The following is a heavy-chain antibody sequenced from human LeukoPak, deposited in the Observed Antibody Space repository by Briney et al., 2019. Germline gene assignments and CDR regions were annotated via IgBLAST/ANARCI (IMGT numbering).Heavy chain of an antibody. J-gene: IGHJ4*02. CDR1: GFTFSSYA. D-gene: IGHD3-10*01. V-gene: IGHV3-23*01. CDR3: AKLSYYGSGSSLDY. CDR2: ISGSGGST. Sequence: HPGGSLRLSCAASGFTFSSYAMSWVRQAPGKGLEWVSAISGSGGSTYYADSVKGRFTISRDNSKNTLYLQMNSLRAEDTAVYYCAKLSYYGSGSSLDYWGQGTLVTVSS.